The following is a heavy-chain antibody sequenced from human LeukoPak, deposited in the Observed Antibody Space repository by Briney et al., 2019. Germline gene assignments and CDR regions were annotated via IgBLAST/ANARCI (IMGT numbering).Heavy chain of an antibody. CDR3: ARWARYCSSGSCYSWFDP. CDR2: MKLDGSEE. Sequence: GGSLRLSCAASGFTFRSYWMSWVRQAPGKGLEWVANMKLDGSEEYYVDSVKVRFTISSDNAKNSLYLQMNSLRVDDTAVYYCARWARYCSSGSCYSWFDPWGQGTLVTVSS. D-gene: IGHD2-15*01. CDR1: GFTFRSYW. V-gene: IGHV3-7*01. J-gene: IGHJ5*02.